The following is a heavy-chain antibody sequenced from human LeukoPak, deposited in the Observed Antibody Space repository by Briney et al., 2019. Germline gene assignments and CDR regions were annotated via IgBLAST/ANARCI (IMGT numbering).Heavy chain of an antibody. D-gene: IGHD3-10*01. Sequence: SETLSLTCTVSGGSISSYYWSWIRQPAGKGLEWIGHIYTSGSTNYNPSLKSRVTMSVDTSKNQFSLKLSSVTAADTAVYYCARDYYATDWFDPWGQGTLVTVSS. J-gene: IGHJ5*02. CDR3: ARDYYATDWFDP. V-gene: IGHV4-4*07. CDR1: GGSISSYY. CDR2: IYTSGST.